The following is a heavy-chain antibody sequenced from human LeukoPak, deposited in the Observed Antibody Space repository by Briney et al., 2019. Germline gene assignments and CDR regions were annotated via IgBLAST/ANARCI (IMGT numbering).Heavy chain of an antibody. D-gene: IGHD2-2*01. Sequence: EASVKVSCKASGGTFSSYAISWVRQAPGQGLEWMGGIIPIFGTANYAQKFQGRVTITADESTSTAYMELSSLRSEDTAVYYCARGGIVVVPAASTWFDPWGQGTLVTVSS. CDR1: GGTFSSYA. V-gene: IGHV1-69*13. CDR2: IIPIFGTA. CDR3: ARGGIVVVPAASTWFDP. J-gene: IGHJ5*02.